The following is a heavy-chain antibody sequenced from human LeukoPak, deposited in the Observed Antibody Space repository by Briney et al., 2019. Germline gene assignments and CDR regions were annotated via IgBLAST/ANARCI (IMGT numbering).Heavy chain of an antibody. CDR3: ARTTTKYNTYDY. CDR1: GGSISGSSYY. CDR2: IYYSGST. J-gene: IGHJ4*02. D-gene: IGHD4-17*01. Sequence: SETLSLTCTVSGGSISGSSYYWGWIRQPPGKGLEWIGSIYYSGSTYYNPSLKSRVTISVDKSKNQFSLKLSSVTAADTAVYYCARTTTKYNTYDYWGQGTLVTVSS. V-gene: IGHV4-39*07.